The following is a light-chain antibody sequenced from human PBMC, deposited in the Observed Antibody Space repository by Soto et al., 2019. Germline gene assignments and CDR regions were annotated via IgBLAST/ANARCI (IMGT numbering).Light chain of an antibody. CDR1: QSISTH. Sequence: EIQMTQSPSSLSASVRDRVTITCRASQSISTHLNWYQVKTGKAPKLLIFATYNLQSGVPSRFSGSGSGTDFTLTISSLQPEDVATYYCQQSSSVPRTFGQGTKVELK. CDR2: ATY. CDR3: QQSSSVPRT. J-gene: IGKJ2*01. V-gene: IGKV1-39*01.